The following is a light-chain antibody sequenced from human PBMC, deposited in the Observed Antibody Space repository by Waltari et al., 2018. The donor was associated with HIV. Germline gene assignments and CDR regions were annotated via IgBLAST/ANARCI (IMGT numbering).Light chain of an antibody. CDR2: KAS. CDR3: QQYNTSSPWT. CDR1: QSISTW. Sequence: DIQMTQSPSALSASVGDRITITCRASQSISTWLAWYQQKPGKAPKILVYKASSLERGVPPRFSGSGSGTEFTLTINNLQPDDFATYYCQQYNTSSPWTFGQGTKVDI. V-gene: IGKV1-5*03. J-gene: IGKJ1*01.